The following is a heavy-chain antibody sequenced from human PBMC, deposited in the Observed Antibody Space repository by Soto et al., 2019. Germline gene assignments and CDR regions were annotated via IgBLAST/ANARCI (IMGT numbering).Heavy chain of an antibody. CDR2: ISAYNANA. Sequence: QIQLLQSGAEVKKPGASVKVTCKASGYTFRNFGISWVRQAPGQGLEWMGWISAYNANANYAQKFQGRITMTADTSTSTADMELRSLRSDDTAVYYCARENSYIDYWGQGTLVTVSS. CDR1: GYTFRNFG. V-gene: IGHV1-18*01. CDR3: ARENSYIDY. J-gene: IGHJ4*02.